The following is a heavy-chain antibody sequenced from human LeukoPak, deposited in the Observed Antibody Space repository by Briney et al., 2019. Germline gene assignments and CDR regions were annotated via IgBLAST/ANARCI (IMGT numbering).Heavy chain of an antibody. CDR3: ARVLWGGLPPTNWFDP. D-gene: IGHD3-16*01. CDR1: GYTFTSYG. J-gene: IGHJ5*02. V-gene: IGHV1-18*01. Sequence: ASVKVSCKASGYTFTSYGISWVRQAPGQGLEWMGWISAYNGNTNYAQKLQGRVTMTRDTSISTAYMELSRLRSDDTAVYYCARVLWGGLPPTNWFDPWGQGTLVTVSS. CDR2: ISAYNGNT.